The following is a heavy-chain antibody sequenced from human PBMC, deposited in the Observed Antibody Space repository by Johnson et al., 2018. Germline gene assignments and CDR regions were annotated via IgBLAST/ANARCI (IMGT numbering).Heavy chain of an antibody. V-gene: IGHV3-33*01. D-gene: IGHD2-15*01. CDR2: IWYDGSNK. CDR1: GFTFSSYG. CDR3: ARDWVVVAATDAFDI. Sequence: QVQLVESGGGVVQPGRSLRLSCAASGFTFSSYGMHWVRQAPGKGLEWVAVIWYDGSNKYYADSVKGRFTISRDNSKNTLYLQMNSRRAEDKAVYYCARDWVVVAATDAFDIWGQGTMVTVSS. J-gene: IGHJ3*02.